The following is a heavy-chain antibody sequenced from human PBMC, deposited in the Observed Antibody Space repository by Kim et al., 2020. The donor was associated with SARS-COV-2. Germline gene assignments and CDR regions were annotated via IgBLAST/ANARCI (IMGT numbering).Heavy chain of an antibody. V-gene: IGHV1-69*01. D-gene: IGHD6-13*01. Sequence: YAKKFQGRVPITADESTRTAYMELSSLRSEDTAVYYCARKYSSSWPYFDYWGQGTLVTVSS. J-gene: IGHJ4*02. CDR3: ARKYSSSWPYFDY.